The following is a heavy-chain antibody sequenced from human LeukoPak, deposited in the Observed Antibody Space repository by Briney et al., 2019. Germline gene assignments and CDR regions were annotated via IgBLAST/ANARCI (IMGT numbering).Heavy chain of an antibody. CDR2: IGGSDGFT. D-gene: IGHD3/OR15-3a*01. V-gene: IGHV3-23*01. Sequence: PGGSLRLSCAASGFTFSIYAMRWVRQAPGKGLECVSAIGGSDGFTYYADSVQGRFTISRDNSKNTLYLQMNSLRAEDTALYYCAKALNWHFFDYWGQGTLVTVSS. CDR3: AKALNWHFFDY. J-gene: IGHJ4*02. CDR1: GFTFSIYA.